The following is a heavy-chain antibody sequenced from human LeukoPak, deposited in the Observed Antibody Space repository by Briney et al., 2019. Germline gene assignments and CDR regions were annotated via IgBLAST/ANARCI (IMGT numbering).Heavy chain of an antibody. CDR2: IYPGDSDT. D-gene: IGHD6-13*01. Sequence: GGSLRLSCKGSGYTFTNYLIAWVRQMPGKGLEWMGSIYPGDSDTSYSPSFQGQVTISADKSISTAYLQWSSLKASDTAMYYCARGLGYSGSWYFDYWGEGTLVTVSS. CDR1: GYTFTNYL. CDR3: ARGLGYSGSWYFDY. J-gene: IGHJ4*02. V-gene: IGHV5-51*01.